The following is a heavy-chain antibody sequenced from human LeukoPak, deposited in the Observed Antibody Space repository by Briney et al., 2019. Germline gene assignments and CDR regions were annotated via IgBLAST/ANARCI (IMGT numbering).Heavy chain of an antibody. V-gene: IGHV3-9*01. CDR2: INWNSDSI. CDR1: GFTFDDYA. J-gene: IGHJ4*02. Sequence: GGSLRLSCAVSGFTFDDYAMHWVRQVPGKGLEWVSGINWNSDSIGYADSVKGRFTTSRDNAKNSLYLQMNSLRAEDTAVYHCARVSPNTVTTLQYFDYWGQGTLVTVSS. CDR3: ARVSPNTVTTLQYFDY. D-gene: IGHD4-17*01.